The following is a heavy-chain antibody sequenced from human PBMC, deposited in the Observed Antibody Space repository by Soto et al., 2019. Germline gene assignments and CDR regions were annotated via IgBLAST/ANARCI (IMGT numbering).Heavy chain of an antibody. CDR3: ASKITFGGDSVDY. D-gene: IGHD3-16*01. V-gene: IGHV1-69*12. J-gene: IGHJ4*02. Sequence: QVQLVQSGAEVKKPGSSVKVSCKASGGTFSSYAISWVRQAPGQGLEWMGGIIPIYGTANYEQKFQGRVTITADESTSTAYMELSSLRSEDTAVYYCASKITFGGDSVDYWGQGTLVTVSS. CDR1: GGTFSSYA. CDR2: IIPIYGTA.